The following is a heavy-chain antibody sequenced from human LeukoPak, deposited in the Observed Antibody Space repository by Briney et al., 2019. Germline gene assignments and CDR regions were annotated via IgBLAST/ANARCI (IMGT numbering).Heavy chain of an antibody. V-gene: IGHV4-4*02. Sequence: VHPSGTLSLTCGVSGGSITSTIYWSWVRPSPGRGLEWIGEISRSGYTGFNPSLRGRVTMSLDESKNHLSLTLTSVTAADTAIYYCARESGPYSPFGHWGQGILVTVTT. CDR2: ISRSGYT. CDR3: ARESGPYSPFGH. J-gene: IGHJ4*02. D-gene: IGHD1-26*01. CDR1: GGSITSTIY.